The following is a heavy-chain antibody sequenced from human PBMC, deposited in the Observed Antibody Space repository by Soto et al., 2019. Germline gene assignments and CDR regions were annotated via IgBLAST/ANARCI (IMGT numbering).Heavy chain of an antibody. CDR3: ARDEYYYDSSGYYFVDYGMDV. V-gene: IGHV1-69*13. CDR1: RGTFSSYA. Sequence: GASGEVSCKASRGTFSSYAISWVRKAPGQGPGGVGRMSPSFGTANYAQKIQGRVTITADETTGTAYMELSSLRSEDMAVYYCARDEYYYDSSGYYFVDYGMDVWGQGTTVTVSS. CDR2: MSPSFGTA. J-gene: IGHJ6*02. D-gene: IGHD3-22*01.